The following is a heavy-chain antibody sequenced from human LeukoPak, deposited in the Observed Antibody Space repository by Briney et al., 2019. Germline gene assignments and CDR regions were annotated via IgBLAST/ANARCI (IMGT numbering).Heavy chain of an antibody. D-gene: IGHD3-22*01. J-gene: IGHJ4*02. V-gene: IGHV4-59*01. CDR3: ARTDTYYYDSSGYPQRGYYFGY. CDR1: GGSISSYY. Sequence: SETLSLTCTVSGGSISSYYWSWIRQPPGKGLEWIGYIYYSGSTNYNPSLKSRVTISVDTSKNQFSLKLSSVTAADTAVYYCARTDTYYYDSSGYPQRGYYFGYWGQGTLVTVSS. CDR2: IYYSGST.